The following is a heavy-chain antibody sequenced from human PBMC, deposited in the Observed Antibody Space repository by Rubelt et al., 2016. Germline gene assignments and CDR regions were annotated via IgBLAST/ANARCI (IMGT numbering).Heavy chain of an antibody. D-gene: IGHD3-10*01. CDR2: INHSGST. V-gene: IGHV4-34*01. CDR3: ARIHGSGSYGPYRGHFDY. Sequence: QVQLQQWGAGLLKPSETLSLTCAVYGGSFSGYYWSWIRQPPGKGLEWIGEINHSGSTNYNPSLRGGVTMSVQPSRNQFSLKRSSGTAADTAVYYCARIHGSGSYGPYRGHFDYWGQGTLVTVSS. CDR1: GGSFSGYY. J-gene: IGHJ4*02.